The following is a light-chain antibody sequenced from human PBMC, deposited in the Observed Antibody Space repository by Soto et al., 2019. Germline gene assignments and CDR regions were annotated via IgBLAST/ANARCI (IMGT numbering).Light chain of an antibody. CDR3: QQSYGPPCT. V-gene: IGKV1-39*01. CDR1: KSISNY. J-gene: IGKJ5*01. CDR2: AAS. Sequence: DMQMTQSPFSLSAPVGDRVTITCRASKSISNYLTWYQQKQGKAPKLLIYAASTLQSGVPSRFSGSGSGTDFTLTISRLQPEDSATYYCQQSYGPPCTFGQGTRLDIK.